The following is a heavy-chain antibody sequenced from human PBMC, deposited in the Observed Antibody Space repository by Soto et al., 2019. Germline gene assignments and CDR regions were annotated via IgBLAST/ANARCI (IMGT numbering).Heavy chain of an antibody. J-gene: IGHJ5*02. V-gene: IGHV4-4*08. Sequence: SETLSLTHSVSGGSLSGHSWRWMRQSPGKGLEWAGSGHASGHTNYNPSLMNRVTMVVDTSKNRLTLNPSAATDADKAVYYRARNRGFWSGYYREVYVFGTWGQGTLVTVS. CDR3: ARNRGFWSGYYREVYVFGT. CDR1: GGSLSGHS. D-gene: IGHD3-3*01. CDR2: GHASGHT.